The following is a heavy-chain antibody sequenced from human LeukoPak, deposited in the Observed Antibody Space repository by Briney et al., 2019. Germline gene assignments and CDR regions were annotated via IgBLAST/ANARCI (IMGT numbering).Heavy chain of an antibody. D-gene: IGHD3/OR15-3a*01. CDR3: AKDVADWPTYYFDY. Sequence: PGGSLRLSCAASGFTFSSYGMHWVRQAPGKGLEWVAVISYDGSNKYYADSVKGRFTISRDNSKNTLYLQMNSLRAEDMAVYYCAKDVADWPTYYFDYWGQGTLVTVSS. CDR2: ISYDGSNK. V-gene: IGHV3-30*18. J-gene: IGHJ4*02. CDR1: GFTFSSYG.